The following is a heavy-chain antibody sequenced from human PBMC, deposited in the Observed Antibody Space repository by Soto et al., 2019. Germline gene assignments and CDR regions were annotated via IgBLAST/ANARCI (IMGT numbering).Heavy chain of an antibody. CDR1: GFTFSSYA. CDR2: TSSSGDST. CDR3: ARGIYFGSARYYFDY. D-gene: IGHD3-10*01. Sequence: QPGGSLRLSCAASGFTFSSYAMSWVRQAPGKGPEYVSATSSSGDSTYYADSVKGRFTISRDNSKNTMYLQMGSLRVEDMAFYYCARGIYFGSARYYFDYWGQGALVTSPQ. J-gene: IGHJ4*02. V-gene: IGHV3-64*02.